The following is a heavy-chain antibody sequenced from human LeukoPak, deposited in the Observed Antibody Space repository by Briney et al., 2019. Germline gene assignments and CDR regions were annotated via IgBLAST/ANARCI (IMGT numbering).Heavy chain of an antibody. CDR2: IYHSGST. J-gene: IGHJ6*02. V-gene: IGHV4-30-4*01. CDR1: GGSISNYY. D-gene: IGHD2-2*02. Sequence: PSETLSLTCTVSGGSISNYYWSWIRQPPGKGLEWIGYIYHSGSTYYNPSLNSRLAISVDTSKNQFSLKLTSVTVADTAVYYCARLTQGWVCSSTSCYSDVWGQGTTVTVSS. CDR3: ARLTQGWVCSSTSCYSDV.